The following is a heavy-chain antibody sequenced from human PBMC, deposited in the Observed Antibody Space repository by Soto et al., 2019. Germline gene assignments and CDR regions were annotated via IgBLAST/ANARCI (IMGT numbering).Heavy chain of an antibody. V-gene: IGHV1-18*01. J-gene: IGHJ6*02. CDR1: SFIVTSYG. Sequence: ASVKVSCKVSSFIVTSYGINWVRQAPGQGLEWMGWISGYNGNTKYGQKFQDRVTLTADTSTATAFMEVRSLRGDDSAVYYCATSGGHHFGMDVWGQGTTVTVSS. CDR2: ISGYNGNT. CDR3: ATSGGHHFGMDV. D-gene: IGHD2-8*02.